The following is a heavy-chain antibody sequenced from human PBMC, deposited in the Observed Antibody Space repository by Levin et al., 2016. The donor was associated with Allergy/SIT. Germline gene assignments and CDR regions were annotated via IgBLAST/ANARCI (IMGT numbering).Heavy chain of an antibody. CDR3: ARDGHVVVGAAFDC. J-gene: IGHJ4*02. Sequence: GESLKISCAASGFTFSSNAMHWVRQAPGKGLEWLSIIWHDGSKTYYAESVKGRFTISRDNSNYTLYLQMNSLRVEDTAVYYCARDGHVVVGAAFDCWGQGTLVTVSS. CDR2: IWHDGSKT. V-gene: IGHV3-33*01. CDR1: GFTFSSNA. D-gene: IGHD1-26*01.